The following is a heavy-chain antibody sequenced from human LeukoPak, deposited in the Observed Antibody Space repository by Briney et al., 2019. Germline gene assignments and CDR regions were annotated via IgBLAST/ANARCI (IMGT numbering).Heavy chain of an antibody. CDR1: GFTVSSNY. Sequence: GGSLRLSCAASGFTVSSNYMSWVRQAPGKGLVWVSRINSDGSSTSYADSVKGRFTISRDNAKNTLYLQMNSLRAEDTAVYYCARVKYSSSWYGYWGQGTLVTVSS. D-gene: IGHD6-13*01. CDR3: ARVKYSSSWYGY. CDR2: INSDGSST. V-gene: IGHV3-74*01. J-gene: IGHJ4*02.